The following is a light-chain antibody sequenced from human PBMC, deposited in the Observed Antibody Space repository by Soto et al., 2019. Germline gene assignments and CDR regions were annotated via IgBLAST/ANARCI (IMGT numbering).Light chain of an antibody. CDR1: SGHSSYI. Sequence: QSVLTQSSSASASLGSSVNLTCTLSSGHSSYIIAWHQQQPGKAPRYLMKLEGSGSYNKGSGVPDRFSGSSSGADRYLIISILLFEDEADYYCETWDSNIHWVFGGGTKLTVL. V-gene: IGLV4-60*02. CDR2: LEGSGSY. CDR3: ETWDSNIHWV. J-gene: IGLJ3*02.